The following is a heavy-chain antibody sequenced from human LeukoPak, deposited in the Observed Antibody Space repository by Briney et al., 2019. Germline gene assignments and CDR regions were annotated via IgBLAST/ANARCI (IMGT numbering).Heavy chain of an antibody. Sequence: GGSLRLSCAASGFNFTNYAMNWVRQAPGKGLEWLSLISDRGHSTYYADSVKGRFTISRDNSKNTLYLQMNSLRADDTAVYYCARYADSLFSDYWGQGTLVTVSS. D-gene: IGHD4-17*01. V-gene: IGHV3-23*01. CDR2: ISDRGHST. CDR1: GFNFTNYA. CDR3: ARYADSLFSDY. J-gene: IGHJ4*02.